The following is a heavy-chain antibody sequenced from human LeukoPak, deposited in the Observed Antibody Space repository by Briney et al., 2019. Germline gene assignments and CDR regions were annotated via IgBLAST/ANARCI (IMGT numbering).Heavy chain of an antibody. Sequence: ASVKVSCKASGYTFTDYYIHWVRQAPGQGLEGMAWINPNTGGTIYAQKFQGRVTMTRDTSISTAYMELSRLRSDDTAVYYCTTATAYDNSLIDYWGQGTLVTVSS. V-gene: IGHV1-2*02. CDR1: GYTFTDYY. J-gene: IGHJ4*02. CDR2: INPNTGGT. CDR3: TTATAYDNSLIDY. D-gene: IGHD3-22*01.